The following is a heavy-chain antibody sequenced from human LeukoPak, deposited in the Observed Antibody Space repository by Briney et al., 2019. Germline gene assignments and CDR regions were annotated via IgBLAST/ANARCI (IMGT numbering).Heavy chain of an antibody. Sequence: PSETLSLTCTVSGGSVSYYYWSWIRQPPGKGLEWIAYIYYSGSTNYNPSLRSRVTISVDTSKNRVSLKLSSVTAADTAVYYCARSPGYYFDYWGQGTLVTVSS. CDR3: ARSPGYYFDY. V-gene: IGHV4-59*02. J-gene: IGHJ4*02. D-gene: IGHD3-10*01. CDR1: GGSVSYYY. CDR2: IYYSGST.